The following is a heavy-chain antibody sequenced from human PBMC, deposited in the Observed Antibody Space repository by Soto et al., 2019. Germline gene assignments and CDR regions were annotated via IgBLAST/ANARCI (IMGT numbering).Heavy chain of an antibody. CDR2: INFSGSP. J-gene: IGHJ6*02. CDR3: ARLGVQYYGSGTYYGMDV. D-gene: IGHD3-10*01. V-gene: IGHV4-59*08. CDR1: GGSISSYY. Sequence: SETLSLTCTVFGGSISSYYWSWIRQAPGKGLEWIGYINFSGSPNYSPSLKSRVTISVDTSKTQISLKLSSVTAADTAVYYCARLGVQYYGSGTYYGMDVWGQGTTVTVS.